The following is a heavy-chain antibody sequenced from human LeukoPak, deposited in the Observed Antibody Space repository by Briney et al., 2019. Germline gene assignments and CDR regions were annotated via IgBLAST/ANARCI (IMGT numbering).Heavy chain of an antibody. J-gene: IGHJ4*02. V-gene: IGHV4-59*08. Sequence: PSETLSLTCTVSGGSISSYYWSWIRQPPGEGLEWIGYIYYSGSTNYNPSLKSRVIISVDTSKNQFSLKLSSVTAADTAVYYCARRIAVAGPFDYWGQGTLVTVSS. CDR1: GGSISSYY. D-gene: IGHD6-19*01. CDR2: IYYSGST. CDR3: ARRIAVAGPFDY.